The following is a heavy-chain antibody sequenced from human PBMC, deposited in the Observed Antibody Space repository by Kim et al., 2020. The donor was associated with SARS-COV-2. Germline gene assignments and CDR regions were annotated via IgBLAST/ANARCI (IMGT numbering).Heavy chain of an antibody. D-gene: IGHD3-9*01. J-gene: IGHJ5*02. Sequence: SVKCRVTSARDNSQNTLYLQMNSRRAEDTAVYYCARTNYDILTHNWFDPWGQGTLVTVSS. V-gene: IGHV3-23*01. CDR3: ARTNYDILTHNWFDP.